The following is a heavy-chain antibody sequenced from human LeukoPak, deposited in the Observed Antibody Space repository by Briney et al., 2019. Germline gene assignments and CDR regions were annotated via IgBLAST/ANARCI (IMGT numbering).Heavy chain of an antibody. J-gene: IGHJ4*02. CDR2: IYYSGST. Sequence: PSETLSLTCTVSGGSISSYYWSWIRQPPGKGLEWIGYIYYSGSTNYNPSLKSRVTISVDTSKNQFSLKLSSVTAAGTAVYYCARHVFPFDYWGQGTLVTVSS. V-gene: IGHV4-59*08. CDR1: GGSISSYY. CDR3: ARHVFPFDY.